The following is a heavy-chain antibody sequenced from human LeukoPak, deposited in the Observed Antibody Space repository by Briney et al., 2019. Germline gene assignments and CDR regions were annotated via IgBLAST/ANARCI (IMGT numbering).Heavy chain of an antibody. CDR3: ARQLGYCSSTSCYADKVDY. CDR1: GGSISSSSYY. J-gene: IGHJ4*02. D-gene: IGHD2-2*01. Sequence: SETLSLTCTVSGGSISSSSYYWGWIRQPPGKGLEWIGSIYYSGSTYYNPSLKSRVTISVDTSKNQSSLKLSSVTAADTAVYYCARQLGYCSSTSCYADKVDYWGQGTLVTVSS. V-gene: IGHV4-39*01. CDR2: IYYSGST.